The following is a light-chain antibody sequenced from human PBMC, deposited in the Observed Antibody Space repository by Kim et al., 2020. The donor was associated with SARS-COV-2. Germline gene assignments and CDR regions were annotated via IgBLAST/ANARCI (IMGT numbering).Light chain of an antibody. CDR2: GAS. CDR1: QSVSSN. CDR3: QHYNNLPLT. Sequence: EIVMTQSPATLSVSPGEGATLSCGASQSVSSNLAWYQQKPGQAPRLLIYGASTRATGIPDRFSGSGSGTEFTLTISNLQSEDFAVYYCQHYNNLPLTFGGGTKLEI. J-gene: IGKJ4*01. V-gene: IGKV3D-15*01.